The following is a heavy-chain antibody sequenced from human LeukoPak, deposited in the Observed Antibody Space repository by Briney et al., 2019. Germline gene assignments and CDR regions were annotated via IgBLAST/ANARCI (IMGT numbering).Heavy chain of an antibody. CDR2: ISGTGGFTTST. CDR1: GFTFSNYA. CDR3: AKDPRAMGRYFFDD. Sequence: GGSLRLSCAASGFTFSNYAMTWVRQAPGKGLEWVSTISGTGGFTTSTYYADSVKGRFTISRDNAKRTLYLQLESPRGEDTAMYYCAKDPRAMGRYFFDDWGQGTLVTVSS. V-gene: IGHV3-23*01. J-gene: IGHJ4*01. D-gene: IGHD2-21*01.